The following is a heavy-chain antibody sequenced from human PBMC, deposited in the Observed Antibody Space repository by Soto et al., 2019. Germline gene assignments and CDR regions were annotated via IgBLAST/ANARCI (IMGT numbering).Heavy chain of an antibody. CDR2: IIPVLGPA. CDR3: ARAAKRYFDY. Sequence: QVQLVQSGAEVKKPGSSVKVSCKTSGVTFNTFAISWVRQAPGQGVEYMGGIIPVLGPANYAQRFQGRVTITADKSTSTAYLELSNLTSEDTAVYYCARAAKRYFDYWGQGTLVTVSS. V-gene: IGHV1-69*06. J-gene: IGHJ4*02. CDR1: GVTFNTFA.